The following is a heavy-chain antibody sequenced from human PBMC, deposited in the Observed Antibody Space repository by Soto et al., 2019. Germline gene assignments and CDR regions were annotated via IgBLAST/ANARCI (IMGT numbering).Heavy chain of an antibody. J-gene: IGHJ5*02. CDR3: AHRRIGINGITIFGVVPDNWFDP. CDR2: IYWNDDK. CDR1: GVSLSTSGLG. V-gene: IGHV2-5*01. D-gene: IGHD3-3*01. Sequence: SGPTLVNPTQTLTLTCTFSGVSLSTSGLGVGWIRQPPGNALEWLALIYWNDDKRYSPSLKSRLTITKDTSKNQVVLTMTNMDPVDTATYYCAHRRIGINGITIFGVVPDNWFDPWGQGTLVTVSS.